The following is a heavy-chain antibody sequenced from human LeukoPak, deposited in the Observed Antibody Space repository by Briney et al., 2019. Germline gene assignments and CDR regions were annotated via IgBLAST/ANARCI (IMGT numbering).Heavy chain of an antibody. J-gene: IGHJ4*02. CDR3: AKDPGHYYYGSGTLIY. V-gene: IGHV3-23*01. CDR2: VSGSGGST. Sequence: GGSLRLSCAASGFTFSSYAMSWVRQAPGKGLEWVSAVSGSGGSTYYADPVKGRFTISRDNSKNTLYLQMNSLRAEDTAVYYCAKDPGHYYYGSGTLIYWGQGTLVTVSS. D-gene: IGHD3-10*01. CDR1: GFTFSSYA.